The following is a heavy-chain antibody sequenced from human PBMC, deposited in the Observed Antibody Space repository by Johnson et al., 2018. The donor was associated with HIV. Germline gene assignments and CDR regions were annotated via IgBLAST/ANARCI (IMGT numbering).Heavy chain of an antibody. V-gene: IGHV3-23*04. CDR2: VTGTGGDT. CDR1: GFTFSNAW. Sequence: VQLVESGGGLVKPGGSLRLSCAASGFTFSNAWMSWVRQAPGKGLEWVSGVTGTGGDTYYAESVKGRFTISRDNSKNTLYLQMNSLSAEDTAVYYCAREEGNYILTRGDAFDIWGQGTMVTVSS. D-gene: IGHD3-9*01. CDR3: AREEGNYILTRGDAFDI. J-gene: IGHJ3*02.